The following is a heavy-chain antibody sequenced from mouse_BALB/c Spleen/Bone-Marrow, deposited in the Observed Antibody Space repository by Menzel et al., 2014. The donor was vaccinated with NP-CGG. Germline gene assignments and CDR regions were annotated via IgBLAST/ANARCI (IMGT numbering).Heavy chain of an antibody. CDR2: ISSGGSYT. D-gene: IGHD2-3*01. V-gene: IGHV5-6*01. J-gene: IGHJ2*01. CDR3: ARLTYDSPDY. Sequence: EVQRVESGGDLVKPGGSLKLSCAASGFTFSSYGMSWVRQTPDHRLEWVATISSGGSYTNYPDSVKGKVTFSRDNDINTLYLQMSSLKSEDTAMYYYARLTYDSPDYWGQGTTLTVSS. CDR1: GFTFSSYG.